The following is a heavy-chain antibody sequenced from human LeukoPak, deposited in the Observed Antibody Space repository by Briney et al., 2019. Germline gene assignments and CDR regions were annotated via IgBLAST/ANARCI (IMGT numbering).Heavy chain of an antibody. D-gene: IGHD6-6*01. CDR3: AKDLYSSSSYFDY. Sequence: GVLRLSCAASGFTVSNNYMSWVRQAPGKGLEWVSVIYRDDSTYYADSVKGRFTISRDNSKNTLYLQMNSLRAEDTAVYYCAKDLYSSSSYFDYWGQGTLVTVSS. J-gene: IGHJ4*02. CDR2: IYRDDST. CDR1: GFTVSNNY. V-gene: IGHV3-53*01.